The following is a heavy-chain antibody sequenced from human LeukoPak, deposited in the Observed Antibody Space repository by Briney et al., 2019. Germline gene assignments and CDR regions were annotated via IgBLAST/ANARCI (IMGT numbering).Heavy chain of an antibody. J-gene: IGHJ4*02. V-gene: IGHV3-53*01. Sequence: PGGSLRLSCAASGFTVSGKYMSWVRQAPGKGLEWVSVIDSGGSTYYADSVKGRFTISRDNSKNTLYLQMNSLRAEDTAVFYCARVPTLAGAYFFDYWGQGTLVTVSS. D-gene: IGHD3-16*01. CDR1: GFTVSGKY. CDR3: ARVPTLAGAYFFDY. CDR2: IDSGGST.